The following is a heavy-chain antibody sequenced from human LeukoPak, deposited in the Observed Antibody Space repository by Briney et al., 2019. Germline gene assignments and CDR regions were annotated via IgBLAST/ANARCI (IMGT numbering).Heavy chain of an antibody. Sequence: SATLSLTCTVSGGSLSVYSWNWIRQPPGKGLEWIGYIYSGGSTDYNPSLRNPVPISVDTSKNQVSLKLSSVTPADTAVDFCARAQTVRSLEYWGHGALVTVSS. CDR2: IYSGGST. D-gene: IGHD3-10*01. CDR3: ARAQTVRSLEY. J-gene: IGHJ4*01. V-gene: IGHV4-59*01. CDR1: GGSLSVYS.